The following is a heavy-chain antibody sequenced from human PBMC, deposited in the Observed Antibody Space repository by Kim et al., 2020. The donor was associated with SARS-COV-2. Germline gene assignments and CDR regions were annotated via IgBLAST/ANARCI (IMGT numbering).Heavy chain of an antibody. D-gene: IGHD2-2*01. CDR3: ARWGYCSSTSCLERGYFDY. J-gene: IGHJ4*02. CDR1: GGSISSYY. Sequence: SETLSLTCTVSGGSISSYYWSWIRQPPGKGLEWIGYIYYSGSTNYNPSLKSRVTISVDTSKNQFSLKLSSVTAADTAVYYCARWGYCSSTSCLERGYFDYWGQGTLVTVSS. V-gene: IGHV4-59*01. CDR2: IYYSGST.